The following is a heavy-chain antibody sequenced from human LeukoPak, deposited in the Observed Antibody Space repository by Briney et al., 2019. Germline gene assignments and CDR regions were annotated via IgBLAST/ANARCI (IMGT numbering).Heavy chain of an antibody. J-gene: IGHJ4*02. V-gene: IGHV4-4*02. Sequence: PSETLSLTCAVSGGSISSSNWWSWVRQPPGKGVEWIGEIYHSGSTNYNPSLKSRVTISVDKSKNQFSLKLSSVTAADTAVYYCARDLGSGYSSSLRYFDYWGQGTLVTVSS. CDR3: ARDLGSGYSSSLRYFDY. CDR2: IYHSGST. D-gene: IGHD6-13*01. CDR1: GGSISSSNW.